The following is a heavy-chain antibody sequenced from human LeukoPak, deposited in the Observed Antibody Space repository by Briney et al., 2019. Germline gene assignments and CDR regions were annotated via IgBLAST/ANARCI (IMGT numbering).Heavy chain of an antibody. CDR2: INPNSGGT. Sequence: ASVKVSCKASGYTFTGYYMHWVRQAPGQGLEWMGWINPNSGGTNYAQKFQGRVTMTRDTSISTAYMELSRLRSDDTAVYYCARAFDYDILTGYYMCFQHWGQGTLVTVSS. J-gene: IGHJ1*01. CDR1: GYTFTGYY. V-gene: IGHV1-2*02. D-gene: IGHD3-9*01. CDR3: ARAFDYDILTGYYMCFQH.